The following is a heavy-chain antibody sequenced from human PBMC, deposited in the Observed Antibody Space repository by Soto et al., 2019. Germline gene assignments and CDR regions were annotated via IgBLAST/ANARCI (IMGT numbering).Heavy chain of an antibody. CDR3: AIGEGQIYYFGMDV. Sequence: QVQLVESGGGLVKPGGSLRVSCVASGFIFSDYYLSWIRQVPGKGLECVAYISGTGDTKYYADSLEGRFTISRDNAKNSLYLQMTSRRVEDTAVYYCAIGEGQIYYFGMDVWGQGTTVTVSS. CDR2: ISGTGDTK. CDR1: GFIFSDYY. D-gene: IGHD1-26*01. V-gene: IGHV3-11*01. J-gene: IGHJ6*02.